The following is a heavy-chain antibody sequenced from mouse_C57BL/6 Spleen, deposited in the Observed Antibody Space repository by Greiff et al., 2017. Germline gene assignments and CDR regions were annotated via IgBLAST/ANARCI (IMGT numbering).Heavy chain of an antibody. D-gene: IGHD1-1*02. CDR2: INPGSGGT. J-gene: IGHJ4*01. CDR3: ARSEVDYAMDY. CDR1: GYAFTNYL. V-gene: IGHV1-54*01. Sequence: QVQLKQSGAELVRPGTSVKVSCKASGYAFTNYLIEWVKQRPGQGLEWIGVINPGSGGTNYNEKLKGKATLTADKSSSTAYMQLSSLTSEDSAVYFCARSEVDYAMDYCGQGTSVTVSS.